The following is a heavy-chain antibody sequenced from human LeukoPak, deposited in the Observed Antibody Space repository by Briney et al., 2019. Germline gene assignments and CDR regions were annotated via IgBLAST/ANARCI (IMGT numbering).Heavy chain of an antibody. D-gene: IGHD3-22*01. V-gene: IGHV1-46*01. CDR2: INPSGGST. J-gene: IGHJ3*02. CDR1: GYTFTSYY. CDR3: ASENYYDSSGYYGAFDI. Sequence: ASVKVSCKASGYTFTSYYMHWVRQAPGQGLEWMGIINPSGGSTSYAQKFQGRVTMTRDTSTSTVYMELSSLRSEDTAVYYCASENYYDSSGYYGAFDIWGQGTMVTVSS.